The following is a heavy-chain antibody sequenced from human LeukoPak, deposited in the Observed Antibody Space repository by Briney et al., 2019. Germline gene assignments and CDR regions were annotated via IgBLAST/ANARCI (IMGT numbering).Heavy chain of an antibody. CDR3: AKRGAVSGYFDY. V-gene: IGHV3-23*01. CDR1: GGTFSSYA. D-gene: IGHD6-19*01. CDR2: ISASGGST. J-gene: IGHJ4*02. Sequence: SCKASGGTFSSYAMSWVRQAPGKGLEWVSAISASGGSTYYTDSVKGRFTISRDNSKNTLYLQMNSLRAEDTAVYYCAKRGAVSGYFDYWGQGTLVTVSS.